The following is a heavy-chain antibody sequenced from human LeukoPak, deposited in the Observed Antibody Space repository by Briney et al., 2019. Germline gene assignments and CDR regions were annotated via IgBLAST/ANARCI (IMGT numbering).Heavy chain of an antibody. CDR3: AKGFSGWYGFEAFDI. Sequence: PGGSLRLSCAASGFTFSSYSMNWVRQAPGKGLEWVSAISGSGGSTYYADSVKGRFTISRDNSKNTLYLQMNSLRAEDTAVYYCAKGFSGWYGFEAFDIWGQGTMVTVSS. CDR1: GFTFSSYS. D-gene: IGHD6-19*01. CDR2: ISGSGGST. J-gene: IGHJ3*02. V-gene: IGHV3-23*01.